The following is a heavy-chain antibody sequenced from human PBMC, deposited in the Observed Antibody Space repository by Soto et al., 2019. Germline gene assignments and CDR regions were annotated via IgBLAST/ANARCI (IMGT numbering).Heavy chain of an antibody. D-gene: IGHD2-15*01. CDR3: ARDGSSWYFPGRWFDP. Sequence: SETLSLTCAVYGGSLTDNYWNWIRQPPGKGLEWIGEFSSKGTSNYNPSLKSRVTMSLDTSKKQFSLKLTSVTAADTAVYFCARDGSSWYFPGRWFDPWGHGTLVTVSP. CDR1: GGSLTDNY. V-gene: IGHV4-34*01. J-gene: IGHJ5*02. CDR2: FSSKGTS.